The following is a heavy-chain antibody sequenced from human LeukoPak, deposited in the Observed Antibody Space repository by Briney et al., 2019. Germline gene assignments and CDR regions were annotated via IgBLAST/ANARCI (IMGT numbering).Heavy chain of an antibody. CDR1: GFTFSTYW. D-gene: IGHD2-2*01. CDR2: INQDGKKR. Sequence: GGSLRLSCAASGFTFSTYWMSWVRQAPGKGLEWMANINQDGKKRYYVDSVKGRFTISRDNAKSSLYLQMDSLRAEDTAIYYCARQCSIISCLWGQGTLVTVSS. J-gene: IGHJ4*02. V-gene: IGHV3-7*01. CDR3: ARQCSIISCL.